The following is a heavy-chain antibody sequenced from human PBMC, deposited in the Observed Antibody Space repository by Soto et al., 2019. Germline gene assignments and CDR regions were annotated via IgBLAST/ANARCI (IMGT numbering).Heavy chain of an antibody. CDR2: ISYDGSNK. V-gene: IGHV3-30-3*01. J-gene: IGHJ4*02. CDR1: GFTFSSYA. CDR3: ARDRGMNFDY. Sequence: QVQLVESGGGVVQPGRSLRLSCAASGFTFSSYAMQWVRQAPRKGLEWVAVISYDGSNKYYADSVKGRFTISRDNSKNTPYLQMNSLRAEDTAVYYCARDRGMNFDYWGQGTLVTVSS.